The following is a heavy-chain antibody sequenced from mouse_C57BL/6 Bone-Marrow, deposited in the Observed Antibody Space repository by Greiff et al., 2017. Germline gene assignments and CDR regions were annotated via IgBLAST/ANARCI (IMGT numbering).Heavy chain of an antibody. CDR1: GFTFTDYY. CDR2: VYPYNGGT. Sequence: EVKLMESGPVQVKPGPSVKISCKASGFTFTDYYMHWVKQSHGKSLEWIGLVYPYNGGTSYNQKFKGKATLTVDTSSSTAYMELNSLTSEDSAVYYCARSWYYGSRDFDVWGTGTTVTVSS. V-gene: IGHV1-36*01. D-gene: IGHD1-1*01. CDR3: ARSWYYGSRDFDV. J-gene: IGHJ1*03.